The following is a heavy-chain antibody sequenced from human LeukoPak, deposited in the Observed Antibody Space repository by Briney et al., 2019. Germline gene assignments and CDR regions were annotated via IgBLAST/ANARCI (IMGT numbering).Heavy chain of an antibody. Sequence: GGSLRLSCAASGCTFSSYAMSWVRQAPGKGLEWVSAISGSGGSTYYADSVKGRFTISRDNSKNTLYLQMNSLRAEDTAVYYCAKEIGAYYYYGMDVWGQGTTVTVSS. CDR1: GCTFSSYA. CDR2: ISGSGGST. V-gene: IGHV3-23*01. D-gene: IGHD3-16*01. J-gene: IGHJ6*02. CDR3: AKEIGAYYYYGMDV.